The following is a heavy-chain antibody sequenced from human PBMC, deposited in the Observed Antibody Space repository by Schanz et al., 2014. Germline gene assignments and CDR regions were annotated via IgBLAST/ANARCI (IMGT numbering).Heavy chain of an antibody. CDR1: GFTFSNHA. J-gene: IGHJ4*02. CDR3: AKHVRSLTGNDY. CDR2: IGGSGDST. V-gene: IGHV3-23*01. Sequence: EVHLLESGGGLVQPGGSLILSCAASGFTFSNHALSWVRQAPGKGLEWVSGIGGSGDSTHYADSVKGRFIISRDNSKNTLYLQVNSLRAEDTAVYYCAKHVRSLTGNDYWGQGTLVTVSS. D-gene: IGHD3-9*01.